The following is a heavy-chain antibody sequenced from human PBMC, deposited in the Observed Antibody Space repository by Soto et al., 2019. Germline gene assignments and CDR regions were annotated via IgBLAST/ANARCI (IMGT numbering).Heavy chain of an antibody. CDR1: GYTFTNYA. D-gene: IGHD2-2*02. Sequence: EASVKVSCKASGYTFTNYAMHWVRQAPGQRLEWMGWINAGNAYTKYSQKFQGRVTITTDTYATTAYMEVSGLTSEDTAVYYCARGGDDCSTTTCYMIDYWGQGALVTVSS. CDR2: INAGNAYT. J-gene: IGHJ4*02. CDR3: ARGGDDCSTTTCYMIDY. V-gene: IGHV1-3*01.